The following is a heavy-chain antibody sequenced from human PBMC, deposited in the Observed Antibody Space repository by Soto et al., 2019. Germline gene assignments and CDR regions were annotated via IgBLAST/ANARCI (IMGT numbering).Heavy chain of an antibody. CDR1: GFTFSDFG. CDR3: AKAPFRRPYYFYGMDV. D-gene: IGHD3-10*01. V-gene: IGHV3-30*18. CDR2: ISEDAETD. Sequence: LRLSCVASGFTFSDFGMHWVRQRPGKGLEWLAVISEDAETDFHADSVKGRFTVSRDNFKETLYLQMNGLTTDDSAVYFCAKAPFRRPYYFYGMDVWGQGTTVTVSS. J-gene: IGHJ6*02.